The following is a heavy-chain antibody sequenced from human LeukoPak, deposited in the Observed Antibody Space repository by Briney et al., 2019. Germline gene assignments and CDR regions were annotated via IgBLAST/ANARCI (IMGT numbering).Heavy chain of an antibody. V-gene: IGHV3-23*01. CDR3: AKHVVVVPAAIEIYYYMDV. Sequence: PGGSLRLSCAASGFTFSSYAMSWVRQAPGKGLEWVSAISGSGGSTYYADSVKGRFTISRDNSKNTLYLQMNSLRAEDTAVYYCAKHVVVVPAAIEIYYYMDVWGKGTTVTVSS. J-gene: IGHJ6*03. CDR2: ISGSGGST. CDR1: GFTFSSYA. D-gene: IGHD2-2*02.